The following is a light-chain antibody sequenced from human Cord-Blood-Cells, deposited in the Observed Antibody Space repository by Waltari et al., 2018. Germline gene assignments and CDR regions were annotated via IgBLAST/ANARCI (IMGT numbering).Light chain of an antibody. CDR2: WAS. V-gene: IGKV4-1*01. Sequence: DIVMTQSPDSLAVSLGERATINCKSSQSVLYSSNNKNYLALYQQKPGQPPKLLIYWASTRESGVPYRFSGSGSGTDFTLTISSLQAEDVAVYYCQQYYSTPWTFGQGTKVEIK. CDR3: QQYYSTPWT. CDR1: QSVLYSSNNKNY. J-gene: IGKJ1*01.